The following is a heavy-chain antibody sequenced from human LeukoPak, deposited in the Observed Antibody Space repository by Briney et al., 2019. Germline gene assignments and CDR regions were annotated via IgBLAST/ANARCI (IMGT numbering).Heavy chain of an antibody. CDR1: GFTFSSYV. Sequence: GGSLRLSCAASGFTFSSYVMHWVRQAPGKGLEWVAIISYEGSNEYYADSVKGRFTISRDNSKHTLYLQMNSLRAADTAVYYCARVRYGYDPFDYWGQGTLVTVSS. D-gene: IGHD5-18*01. CDR2: ISYEGSNE. CDR3: ARVRYGYDPFDY. J-gene: IGHJ4*02. V-gene: IGHV3-30*04.